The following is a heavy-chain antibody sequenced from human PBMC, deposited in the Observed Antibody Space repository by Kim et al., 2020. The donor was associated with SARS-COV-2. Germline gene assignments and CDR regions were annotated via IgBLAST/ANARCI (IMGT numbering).Heavy chain of an antibody. V-gene: IGHV1-69*13. CDR3: ARPTRGYSGPDV. CDR1: GGFFSAYA. D-gene: IGHD2-15*01. J-gene: IGHJ6*02. Sequence: SVKVSCKTSGGFFSAYAISWVRQAPGQGLEWMGSILPVFDVRNYAQKFQGRVTMTADESTATAYMELSSLGFEDSAIYFCARPTRGYSGPDVWGQGTTV. CDR2: ILPVFDVR.